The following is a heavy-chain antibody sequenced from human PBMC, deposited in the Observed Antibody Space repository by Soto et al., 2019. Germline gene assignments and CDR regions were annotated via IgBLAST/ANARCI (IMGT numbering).Heavy chain of an antibody. V-gene: IGHV4-4*02. CDR3: ARGFLAGTYYYGMDV. D-gene: IGHD6-19*01. CDR1: GGSISSSNW. J-gene: IGHJ6*02. Sequence: SETLSLTCAVSGGSISSSNWWSWVRQPPGKGLEWIGEIYHSGSTNYNPSLKSRVTISVDTSKNQFSLKLSSVTAADTAVYYCARGFLAGTYYYGMDVWGQGTTVTVSS. CDR2: IYHSGST.